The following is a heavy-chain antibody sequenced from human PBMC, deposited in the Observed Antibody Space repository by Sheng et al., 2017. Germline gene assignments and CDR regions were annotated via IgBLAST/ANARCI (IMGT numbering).Heavy chain of an antibody. CDR1: GVNVRRNY. V-gene: IGHV3-53*01. D-gene: IGHD3-10*01. CDR2: IYSTFST. CDR3: AAAKDTFYYDSGSYPFDY. Sequence: EVQLVESGGGLIQPGRSLRLSCEASGVNVRRNYMSWVRQAPGKGLEWVAVIYSTFSTYYADSVKGRFTISRDHTNNTVYLQLNSLRADDTAVYYCAAAKDTFYYDSGSYPFDYWGQGTL. J-gene: IGHJ4*02.